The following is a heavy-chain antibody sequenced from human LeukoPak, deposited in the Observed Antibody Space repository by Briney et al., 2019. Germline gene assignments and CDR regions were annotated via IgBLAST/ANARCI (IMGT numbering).Heavy chain of an antibody. Sequence: ASETLSLTCTVSGGSISGYYWSWIRQPPGKGLEWIGYIYYSGSTNYNPSLKSRVTISVDTSKNQFSLKLSSVTAADTAVYYCASLQEEEGYWGQGTLVTVSS. CDR1: GGSISGYY. CDR3: ASLQEEEGY. D-gene: IGHD4-11*01. CDR2: IYYSGST. V-gene: IGHV4-59*08. J-gene: IGHJ4*02.